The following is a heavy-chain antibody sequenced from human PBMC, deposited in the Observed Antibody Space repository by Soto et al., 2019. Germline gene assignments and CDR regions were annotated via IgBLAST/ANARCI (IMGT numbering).Heavy chain of an antibody. J-gene: IGHJ6*02. CDR3: AGDHYDSWSEFSYGMDV. D-gene: IGHD3-3*01. CDR2: IYYSGST. CDR1: GGSISSGDYY. Sequence: SETLSLTCTVSGGSISSGDYYWSWIRQPPGKGLEWIGYIYYSGSTYYNKSLKNRVTISVDTSRNQFSLKLSSVTAADTAVYYCAGDHYDSWSEFSYGMDVWGQGTTVTVSS. V-gene: IGHV4-30-4*01.